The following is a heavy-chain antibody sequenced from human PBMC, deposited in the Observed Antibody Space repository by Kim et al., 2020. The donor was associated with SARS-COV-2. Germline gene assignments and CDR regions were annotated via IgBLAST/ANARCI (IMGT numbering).Heavy chain of an antibody. J-gene: IGHJ4*02. CDR1: GGSISSSSYY. CDR2: IYYSGST. Sequence: SETLSLTCTVSGGSISSSSYYWGWIRQPPGKGLEWIGNIYYSGSTYYNPSLKSRVIISVDTSKNQFSLRLTSVTAADTAVYYCARLPRETTVDLWGQGTLVTVSS. CDR3: ARLPRETTVDL. V-gene: IGHV4-39*01.